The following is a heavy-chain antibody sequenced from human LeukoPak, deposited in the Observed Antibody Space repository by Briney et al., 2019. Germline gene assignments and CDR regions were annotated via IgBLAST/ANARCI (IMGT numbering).Heavy chain of an antibody. D-gene: IGHD3-10*01. CDR2: IIPIFGTA. J-gene: IGHJ4*02. V-gene: IGHV1-69*05. CDR3: AREGYGSGSYNDY. Sequence: SVKVSCKASGGTFSSYAISWVRRAPGQGLEWMGGIIPIFGTANYAQKFQGRVTITTDESTSTAYMELSSLRSEDTAVYYCAREGYGSGSYNDYWGQGTLVTVSS. CDR1: GGTFSSYA.